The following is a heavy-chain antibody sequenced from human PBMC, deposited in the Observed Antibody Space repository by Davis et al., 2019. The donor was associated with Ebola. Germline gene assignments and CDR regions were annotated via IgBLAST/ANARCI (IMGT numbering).Heavy chain of an antibody. CDR3: ARLFGLGSRSHYFDY. Sequence: DSVKGRFTISRDNAENSLYLEMNSLRAEDTAVYYCARLFGLGSRSHYFDYWGQGTLVTVST. V-gene: IGHV3-48*03. J-gene: IGHJ4*02. D-gene: IGHD3/OR15-3a*01.